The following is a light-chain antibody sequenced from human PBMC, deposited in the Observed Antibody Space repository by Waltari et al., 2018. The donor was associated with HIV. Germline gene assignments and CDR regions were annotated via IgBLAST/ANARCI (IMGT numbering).Light chain of an antibody. V-gene: IGLV1-44*01. CDR1: RANIGSNS. CDR3: ETWDSSLNAVV. CDR2: YND. J-gene: IGLJ2*01. Sequence: QSVLTQPRSASGTPGQAVTISCSGSRANIGSNSVNWYQQFPGEAPKLLIYYNDQRPSGVPDRFSGSKSGTSASLAFSGLQSEDEADYYCETWDSSLNAVVFGGGTKLTVL.